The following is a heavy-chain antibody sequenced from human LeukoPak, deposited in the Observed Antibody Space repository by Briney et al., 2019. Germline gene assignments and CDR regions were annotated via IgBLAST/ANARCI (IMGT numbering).Heavy chain of an antibody. J-gene: IGHJ4*02. CDR3: ARERGYSYGFRRYFDY. D-gene: IGHD5-18*01. CDR2: IYTSGST. Sequence: SQTLSLTCTVSGGSISSGSYYWSWIRQPAGKGLEWIGRIYTSGSTNYNPSLKSRVTISVDTSKNQFSLKLSSVTAADTAVYYCARERGYSYGFRRYFDYWGQGTLVTVSS. V-gene: IGHV4-61*02. CDR1: GGSISSGSYY.